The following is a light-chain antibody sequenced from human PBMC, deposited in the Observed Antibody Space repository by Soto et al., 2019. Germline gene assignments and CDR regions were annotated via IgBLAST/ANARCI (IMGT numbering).Light chain of an antibody. J-gene: IGKJ4*01. CDR1: QYISSNY. Sequence: EVGLTQSPGTLSLSPGERATLSSRASQYISSNYLAWYQQQPGRAPRLLIFGAFNRAPGVPDRFSVSASVTDFALTISGLEPEDVAVDYCQQYDTSPLNFGGGTKV. CDR2: GAF. V-gene: IGKV3-20*01. CDR3: QQYDTSPLN.